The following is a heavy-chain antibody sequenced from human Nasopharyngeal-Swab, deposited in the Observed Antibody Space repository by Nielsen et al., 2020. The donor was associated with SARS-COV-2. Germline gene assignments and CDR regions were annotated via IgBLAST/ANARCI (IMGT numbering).Heavy chain of an antibody. Sequence: GESLKISCAASGFTFSRFWMTWVRQAPGKGPEWVAYLKQDGSEEYYVDSVKGRFTISRDNAKNSLYLQMSSLRAEDTAVYYCARMNYYFYYGMDVGGQGTTVTVSS. CDR2: LKQDGSEE. V-gene: IGHV3-7*01. CDR1: GFTFSRFW. CDR3: ARMNYYFYYGMDV. J-gene: IGHJ6*02.